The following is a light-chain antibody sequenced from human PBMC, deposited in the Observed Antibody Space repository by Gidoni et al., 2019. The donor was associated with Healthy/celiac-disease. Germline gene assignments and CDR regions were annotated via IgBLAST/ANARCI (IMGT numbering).Light chain of an antibody. CDR1: QSISSY. V-gene: IGKV1-39*01. CDR3: QQSYSTPLT. CDR2: AAS. J-gene: IGKJ4*01. Sequence: HITQSASSLSASVGYRDTITCRASQSISSYLNWYQQKPGKAPKLLIYAASSLQSGVPSRFSGSGSGTDFTLTISSLQPEDFATYYCQQSYSTPLTFXGXTKVEIK.